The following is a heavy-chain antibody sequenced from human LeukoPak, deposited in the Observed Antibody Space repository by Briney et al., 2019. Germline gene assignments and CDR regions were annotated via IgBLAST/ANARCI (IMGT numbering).Heavy chain of an antibody. CDR3: ARERCSGGSCYLGGVLRGSFDS. J-gene: IGHJ4*02. Sequence: PSETLSLTCTVSGGSISSYYWSWIRQPPGKGLEWIGYIYYSGSTNYNPSLKSRVTISVDTSKNQFSLKLSSVTAADTAVYYCARERCSGGSCYLGGVLRGSFDSWGQGTLVTVSS. CDR1: GGSISSYY. CDR2: IYYSGST. D-gene: IGHD2-15*01. V-gene: IGHV4-59*01.